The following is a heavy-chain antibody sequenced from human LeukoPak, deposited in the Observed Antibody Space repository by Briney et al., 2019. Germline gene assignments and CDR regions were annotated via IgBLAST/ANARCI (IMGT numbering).Heavy chain of an antibody. CDR3: ARHPDSEYGDYDY. D-gene: IGHD4-17*01. V-gene: IGHV4-59*08. J-gene: IGHJ4*02. Sequence: SETLSLTCTVSGGSISSYYWSWIRQPPGKGLEWIGYIYYSGSTNYNPSLKSRVTISVDTSKNQFSLKLSSVTAADTAVYYCARHPDSEYGDYDYWGQGTLVTVSS. CDR1: GGSISSYY. CDR2: IYYSGST.